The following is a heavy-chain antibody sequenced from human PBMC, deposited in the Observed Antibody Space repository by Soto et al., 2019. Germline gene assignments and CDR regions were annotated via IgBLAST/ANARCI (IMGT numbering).Heavy chain of an antibody. V-gene: IGHV1-69*13. Sequence: SVKVSCKASGGTFSSYAISWLRQAPGQGLEWMGGIIPIFGTANYAQKFQGRVTITADESTSTAYMELSSLRSEDTAVYYCARDGPRITGTTWWFDPWGQGTLVTVSS. J-gene: IGHJ5*02. CDR1: GGTFSSYA. CDR2: IIPIFGTA. D-gene: IGHD1-20*01. CDR3: ARDGPRITGTTWWFDP.